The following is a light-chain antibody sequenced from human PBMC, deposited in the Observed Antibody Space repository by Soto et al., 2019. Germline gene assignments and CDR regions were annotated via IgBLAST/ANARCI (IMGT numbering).Light chain of an antibody. CDR3: ETWDSHTQI. CDR2: VEGSGSY. J-gene: IGLJ2*01. CDR1: SGRSTYI. Sequence: QPVLTQSSSASASLGSSVKLTCTLSSGRSTYIIAWHQQQPGKAPQFLMKVEGSGSYNKGSGVPDRFSGSTSGSDRYLTISNLQSEDEADCYCETWDSHTQIFGGGTKLTVL. V-gene: IGLV4-60*03.